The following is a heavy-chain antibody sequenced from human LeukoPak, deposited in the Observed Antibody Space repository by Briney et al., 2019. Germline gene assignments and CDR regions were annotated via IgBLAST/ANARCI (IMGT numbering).Heavy chain of an antibody. CDR3: ARGGYDFLDY. D-gene: IGHD3-3*01. CDR1: GGSFSGYY. CDR2: INHSGST. Sequence: SETLSLTCAVYGGSFSGYYWSWIRQPPGKGLEWIGEINHSGSTNYNPSLKSRFTISVDTSKNQFSLKLSSVTAADTAVYYCARGGYDFLDYWGQGTLVTVSS. V-gene: IGHV4-34*01. J-gene: IGHJ4*02.